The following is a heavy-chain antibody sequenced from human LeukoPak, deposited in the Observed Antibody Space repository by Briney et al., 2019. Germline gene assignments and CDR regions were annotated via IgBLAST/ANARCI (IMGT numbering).Heavy chain of an antibody. D-gene: IGHD3-22*01. V-gene: IGHV4-34*01. CDR3: ARVSGYPHNWFDP. J-gene: IGHJ5*02. Sequence: SETLTLTCAVSGGSFSGYYRSWIRQPPGKGLEWIGEINHSGSTNYNPSLKSRFTISVDTSKNQFSLKLSSVTAADTAFYYCARVSGYPHNWFDPWGQGTLVTVSS. CDR1: GGSFSGYY. CDR2: INHSGST.